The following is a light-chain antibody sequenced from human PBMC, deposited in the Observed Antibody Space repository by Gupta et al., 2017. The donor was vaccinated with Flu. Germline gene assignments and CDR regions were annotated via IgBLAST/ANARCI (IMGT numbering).Light chain of an antibody. CDR3: QQYNSYSWT. CDR1: QSISSW. J-gene: IGKJ1*01. V-gene: IGKV1-5*03. CDR2: KAS. Sequence: DMQMTYSASTLSASVGDRVTITYLASQSISSWFAWYQKKPGKAPKLLIYKASSLESGVPSRFSGSESGTEFTLTISSLQPDDFATYYCQQYNSYSWTFGQGTRVEIK.